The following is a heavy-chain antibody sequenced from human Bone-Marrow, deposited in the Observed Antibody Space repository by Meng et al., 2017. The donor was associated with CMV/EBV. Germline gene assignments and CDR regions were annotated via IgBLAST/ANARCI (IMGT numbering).Heavy chain of an antibody. Sequence: GGSLRLSCAASGFTFSSYSMNWVRQAPGKGLEWVSSISSSSSYIYYADSVKGRFTISRDNAKNSLYLQMDGLRAEDTAIYYCARGLLDWLPNDYWGQGTLVTVSS. CDR1: GFTFSSYS. J-gene: IGHJ4*02. V-gene: IGHV3-21*01. CDR2: ISSSSSYI. CDR3: ARGLLDWLPNDY. D-gene: IGHD5-18*01.